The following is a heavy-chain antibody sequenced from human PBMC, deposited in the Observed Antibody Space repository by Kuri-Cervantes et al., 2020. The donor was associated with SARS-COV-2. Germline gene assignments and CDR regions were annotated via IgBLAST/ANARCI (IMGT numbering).Heavy chain of an antibody. CDR1: GFTFSSYS. D-gene: IGHD1-1*01. Sequence: GGSLRLSCAASGFTFSSYSMNWVRQAPGKGLEWVSSISSSSSYIYYADSVKGRFTISRDNAKRSLYLQMNSLRVEDTAVYYCARDGPETDSDAFDIWAKGQWS. J-gene: IGHJ3*02. CDR2: ISSSSSYI. CDR3: ARDGPETDSDAFDI. V-gene: IGHV3-21*01.